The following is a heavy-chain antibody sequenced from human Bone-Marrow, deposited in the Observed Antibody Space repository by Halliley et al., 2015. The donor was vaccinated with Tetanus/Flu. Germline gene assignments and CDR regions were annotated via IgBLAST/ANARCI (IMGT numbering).Heavy chain of an antibody. V-gene: IGHV3-74*01. CDR2: ISSDARST. J-gene: IGHJ4*02. Sequence: PGKGMVWVSIISSDARSTSYSDSVKPRFTISRDIAKNTLYLQMNILRAEDTAVYYCVQSTVVSYRGQGTLVTVSS. D-gene: IGHD2-8*02. CDR3: VQSTVVSY.